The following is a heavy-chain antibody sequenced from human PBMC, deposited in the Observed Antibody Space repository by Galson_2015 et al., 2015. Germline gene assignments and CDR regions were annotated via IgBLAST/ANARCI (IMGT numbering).Heavy chain of an antibody. Sequence: SLRLSCAASGFTFRAYAMTWVRQAPGKGLEWVSFVGGSGDTMYYADSVKGRFAISRDNSKNTLYLQMNSLRAEDTAVYYCAKETGSSAYNWFDPWGQGTLVTVSS. CDR3: AKETGSSAYNWFDP. V-gene: IGHV3-23*01. D-gene: IGHD3-22*01. CDR2: VGGSGDTM. J-gene: IGHJ5*02. CDR1: GFTFRAYA.